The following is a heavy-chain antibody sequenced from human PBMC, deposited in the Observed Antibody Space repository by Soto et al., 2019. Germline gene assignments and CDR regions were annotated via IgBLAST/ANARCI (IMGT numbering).Heavy chain of an antibody. Sequence: ASETLSLTCTVSGGSISSSSYYWGWIRQPPGKGLEWIGSIYYSGSTYYNPSLKSRVTISVDTSKNQFSLKLSSVTAADTAVYYCASTYTYYDFWSGYSYNWFDPWGQGTLVTVSS. CDR3: ASTYTYYDFWSGYSYNWFDP. D-gene: IGHD3-3*01. CDR1: GGSISSSSYY. J-gene: IGHJ5*02. CDR2: IYYSGST. V-gene: IGHV4-39*01.